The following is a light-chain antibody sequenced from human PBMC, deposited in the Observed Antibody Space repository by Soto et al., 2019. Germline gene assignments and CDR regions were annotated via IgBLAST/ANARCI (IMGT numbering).Light chain of an antibody. CDR1: QSVSSY. J-gene: IGKJ5*01. CDR3: QQRSNLPT. Sequence: EIVLTQSPATLSLSPLERATLSFRASQSVSSYLAWYQQKPGQAPRLLIYDASNRATGIPARFSGSGSGTDFTLTISSLEPEDFAVYYCQQRSNLPTFCQGTRLEI. CDR2: DAS. V-gene: IGKV3-11*01.